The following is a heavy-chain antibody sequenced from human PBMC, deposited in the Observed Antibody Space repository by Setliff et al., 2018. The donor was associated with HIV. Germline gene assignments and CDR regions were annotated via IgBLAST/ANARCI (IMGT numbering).Heavy chain of an antibody. V-gene: IGHV1-18*04. CDR1: GYTFTDYF. Sequence: ASVKVSCKASGYTFTDYFIHWVRQAPGQGLEWMGWISSYNDNTNYALNLQGRVTLTTDTATSTAYMELRTLRSDDTAVYYCARDIWYYYDSSASAPGDYWGQGTLVTVSS. J-gene: IGHJ4*02. CDR3: ARDIWYYYDSSASAPGDY. CDR2: ISSYNDNT. D-gene: IGHD3-22*01.